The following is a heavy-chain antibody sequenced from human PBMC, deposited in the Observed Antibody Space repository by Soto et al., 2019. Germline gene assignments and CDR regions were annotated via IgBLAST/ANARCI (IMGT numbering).Heavy chain of an antibody. J-gene: IGHJ4*02. Sequence: QVQLVQSAAEVKKPGASVKVSCKASGYTLTNYAISWVRQAPGQGPEWMGWINTYNGNSNYAQKFQGRVTMTTDTSTSTDDMELMSLPSDDTAVYYCARDCTRGSCFCIYWGQGTLVAVSS. CDR2: INTYNGNS. CDR3: ARDCTRGSCFCIY. V-gene: IGHV1-18*01. CDR1: GYTLTNYA. D-gene: IGHD2-15*01.